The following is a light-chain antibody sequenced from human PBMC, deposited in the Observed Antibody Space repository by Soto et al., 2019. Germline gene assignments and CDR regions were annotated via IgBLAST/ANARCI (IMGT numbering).Light chain of an antibody. CDR3: QQSYSTPIT. V-gene: IGKV1-39*01. Sequence: DIQMAPSPSSLSASVGVRATITCRAGQSISSYLNWYQQKPGKAPKLLIYAASSLQSGVPSRFSGSGSGTDFTLTISSLQPEDFATYYCQQSYSTPITFGQGTRLEIK. CDR1: QSISSY. J-gene: IGKJ5*01. CDR2: AAS.